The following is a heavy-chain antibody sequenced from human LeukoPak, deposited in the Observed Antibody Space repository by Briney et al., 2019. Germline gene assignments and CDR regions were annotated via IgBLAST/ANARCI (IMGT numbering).Heavy chain of an antibody. Sequence: GGSLRLSCAASGFTVSSNYMSWVRQAPGKGLEWVSVIYSGGSTYYSDSVTGRFTISRDNSKNTLYLQMNSLRAEDTAVYYCARLRQRSWFDPWGQGTLVTVSS. CDR3: ARLRQRSWFDP. CDR2: IYSGGST. V-gene: IGHV3-66*02. D-gene: IGHD4-17*01. CDR1: GFTVSSNY. J-gene: IGHJ5*02.